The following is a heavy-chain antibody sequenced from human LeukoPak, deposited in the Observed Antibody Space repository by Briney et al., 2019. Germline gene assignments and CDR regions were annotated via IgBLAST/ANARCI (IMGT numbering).Heavy chain of an antibody. Sequence: ASVKVSCKASGYTFTSYDINWVRQAPGQGLEWMGWMNPNSGGTNYAQKFQGRVTMTRDTSNSTAYMELSRLRSDDTAVYYCAREHFAADGMDVWGQGTTVTVSS. CDR2: MNPNSGGT. J-gene: IGHJ6*02. CDR3: AREHFAADGMDV. V-gene: IGHV1-2*02. D-gene: IGHD2-15*01. CDR1: GYTFTSYD.